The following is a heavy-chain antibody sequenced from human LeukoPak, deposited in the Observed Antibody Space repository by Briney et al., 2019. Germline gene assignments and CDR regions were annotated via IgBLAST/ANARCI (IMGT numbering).Heavy chain of an antibody. Sequence: PGGSLRLSCAASEFIFSDYDMHWVRQVPGKGLEWVALIRYDGRSEYYSGRMQGRFTISRDNSRNNLFLNMNNLGPEDTAVYFCARTRLGTSTSFYFDLWGQGTLVTVSS. CDR3: ARTRLGTSTSFYFDL. V-gene: IGHV3-30*02. CDR2: IRYDGRSE. D-gene: IGHD1-26*01. CDR1: EFIFSDYD. J-gene: IGHJ4*02.